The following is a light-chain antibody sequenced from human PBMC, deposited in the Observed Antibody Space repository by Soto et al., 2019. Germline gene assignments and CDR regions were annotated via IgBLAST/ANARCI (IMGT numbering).Light chain of an antibody. CDR3: QQSYSIPFT. CDR1: QRVSIY. J-gene: IGKJ3*01. CDR2: SAS. Sequence: DIQMTQSPSSLSASVGDRVTITCRASQRVSIYLNWYQLKPGKAPKLLIYSASTLQGGVPSRFSGSGSGTDFTLTISSLQPEDFATSCCQQSYSIPFTFGPGTNVDIK. V-gene: IGKV1-39*01.